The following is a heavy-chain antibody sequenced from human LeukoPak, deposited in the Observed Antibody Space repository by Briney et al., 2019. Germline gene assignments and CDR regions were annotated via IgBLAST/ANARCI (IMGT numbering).Heavy chain of an antibody. V-gene: IGHV4-4*07. Sequence: SETLSLTCTVSGGSISSYYWSWIRQPAGKGLEWIGRIYYSGSTNYNPSLKSRVTISVDTSKNQFSLKLSSVTAADTAVYYCARVSCSSTSCSYYFDYWSQGTLVTVSS. D-gene: IGHD2-2*01. CDR3: ARVSCSSTSCSYYFDY. J-gene: IGHJ4*02. CDR2: IYYSGST. CDR1: GGSISSYY.